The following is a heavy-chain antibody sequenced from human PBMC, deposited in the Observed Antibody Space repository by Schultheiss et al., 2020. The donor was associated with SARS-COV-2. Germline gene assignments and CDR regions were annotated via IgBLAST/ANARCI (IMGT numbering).Heavy chain of an antibody. Sequence: GGSLRLSCAASGFTFSNAWMSWVRQAPGKGLEWVAVIWYDGSNKYYADSVKGRFTISRDNSKNTLYLQMNSLRAEDTAVYYCARLVAADAFDIWGQGTMVTVSS. V-gene: IGHV3-33*08. J-gene: IGHJ3*02. CDR1: GFTFSNAW. D-gene: IGHD2-15*01. CDR2: IWYDGSNK. CDR3: ARLVAADAFDI.